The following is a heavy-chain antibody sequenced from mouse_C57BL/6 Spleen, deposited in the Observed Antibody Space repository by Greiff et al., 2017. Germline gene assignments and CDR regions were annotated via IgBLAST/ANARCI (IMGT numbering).Heavy chain of an antibody. CDR3: ARDQLTGAFDY. V-gene: IGHV5-4*01. D-gene: IGHD4-1*01. Sequence: EVKVVESGGGLVKPGGSLKLSCAASGFTFSSYAMSWVRQTPEKRLEWVATISDGGSYTYYPDNVKGRFTISRDNAKNNLYLQMSHLKSEDTAMYYCARDQLTGAFDYWGQGTTLTVSS. CDR2: ISDGGSYT. J-gene: IGHJ2*01. CDR1: GFTFSSYA.